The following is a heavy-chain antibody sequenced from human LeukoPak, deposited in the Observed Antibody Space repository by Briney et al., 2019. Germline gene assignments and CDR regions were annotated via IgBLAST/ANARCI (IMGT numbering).Heavy chain of an antibody. CDR3: AREGVEIVVTLDY. CDR1: GFTFSSYW. V-gene: IGHV3-7*01. Sequence: GGSLRLSCAASGFTFSSYWMSWVRQAPGKGLEWVANIKQDGSEKYYVASLKGRFTISRDNDKNSLYLQMNSLRAEDTAVYYCAREGVEIVVTLDYWGQGTLVTVSS. CDR2: IKQDGSEK. D-gene: IGHD3-22*01. J-gene: IGHJ4*02.